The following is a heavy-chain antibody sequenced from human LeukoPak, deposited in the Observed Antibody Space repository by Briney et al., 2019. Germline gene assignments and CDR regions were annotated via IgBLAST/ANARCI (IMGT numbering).Heavy chain of an antibody. D-gene: IGHD2-2*02. J-gene: IGHJ4*02. CDR2: INPNSGGT. CDR1: GYTFTGYY. CDR3: AREYCSSTSCYRGGFDY. V-gene: IGHV1-2*02. Sequence: ASVKVSCKASGYTFTGYYMHWVRQAPGQGLEWMGWINPNSGGTNYAQKFQGRVTMTRDTSISTAYMELSRLRSDDTAVYYCAREYCSSTSCYRGGFDYWGQGTLVTVSS.